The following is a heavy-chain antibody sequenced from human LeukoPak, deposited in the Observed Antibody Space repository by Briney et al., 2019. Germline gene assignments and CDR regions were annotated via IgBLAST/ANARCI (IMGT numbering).Heavy chain of an antibody. CDR3: ARRVSIAAPRSWNTDGPSRHRYYMDV. CDR2: INHSGST. D-gene: IGHD6-6*01. V-gene: IGHV4-34*01. Sequence: SETLSLTCAVYGGSFSGYYWSWIRQPPGKGLEWIGEINHSGSTNYNPSLKSRVTISVDTSKNQFSLKLSSVTAADTAVYYCARRVSIAAPRSWNTDGPSRHRYYMDVWGKGTTVTVSS. J-gene: IGHJ6*03. CDR1: GGSFSGYY.